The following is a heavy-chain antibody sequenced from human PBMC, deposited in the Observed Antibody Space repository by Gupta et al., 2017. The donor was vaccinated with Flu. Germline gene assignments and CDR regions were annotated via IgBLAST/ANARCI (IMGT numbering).Heavy chain of an antibody. CDR2: LKQDGSDQ. J-gene: IGHJ5*02. V-gene: IGHV3-7*01. CDR3: ARGSHDSKYRCFET. D-gene: IGHD4-4*01. Sequence: RHIPGKGLEWVATLKQDGSDQDYVDSVKDRFTISRDSAKNSLYLQMTGLRVEDTAVYYCARGSHDSKYRCFETWGQGTRVTVSS.